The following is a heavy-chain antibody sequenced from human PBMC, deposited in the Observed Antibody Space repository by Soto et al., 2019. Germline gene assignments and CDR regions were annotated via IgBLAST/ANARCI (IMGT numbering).Heavy chain of an antibody. V-gene: IGHV3-53*01. Sequence: EVQVVESGGGLIQPGGSLRLSCAASGFSVSSNYMSWVRQAPGKGLEWVSVIYIGGGTYYADSVKGRFTISRDNSKNTLDLQMNSLRAEDTAVYYCVRDQGIPVTAGGQGSLVTVSS. CDR1: GFSVSSNY. CDR3: VRDQGIPVTA. CDR2: IYIGGGT. D-gene: IGHD6-19*01. J-gene: IGHJ4*02.